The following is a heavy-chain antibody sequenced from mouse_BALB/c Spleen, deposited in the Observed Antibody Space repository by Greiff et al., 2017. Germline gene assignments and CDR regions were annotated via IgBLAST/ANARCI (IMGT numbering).Heavy chain of an antibody. J-gene: IGHJ2*01. Sequence: EVKLMESGGGLVQPGGSRKLSCAASGFTFSSFGMHWVRQAPEKGLEWVAYISSGSSTIYYADTVKGRFTISRDNPKNTLFLQMTSLRSEDTAMYYCARGGNYWYYFDYWGQGTTLTVSS. CDR3: ARGGNYWYYFDY. V-gene: IGHV5-17*02. CDR2: ISSGSSTI. CDR1: GFTFSSFG. D-gene: IGHD2-1*01.